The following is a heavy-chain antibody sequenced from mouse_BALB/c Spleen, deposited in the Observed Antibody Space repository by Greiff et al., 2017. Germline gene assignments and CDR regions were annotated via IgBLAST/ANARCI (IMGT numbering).Heavy chain of an antibody. J-gene: IGHJ3*01. D-gene: IGHD2-4*01. V-gene: IGHV5-6-3*01. CDR2: INSNGGST. CDR3: ARENDYGAWFAY. Sequence: EVKLMESGGDLVKPGGSLKLSCAASGFTFSSYGMSWVRQTPDKRLELVATINSNGGSTYYPDSVKGRFTISRDNAKNTLYLQMSSLKSEDTAMYYCARENDYGAWFAYWGQGTLVTVSA. CDR1: GFTFSSYG.